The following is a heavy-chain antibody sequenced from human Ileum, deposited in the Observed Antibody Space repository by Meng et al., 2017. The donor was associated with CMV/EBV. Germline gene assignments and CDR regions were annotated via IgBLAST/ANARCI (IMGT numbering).Heavy chain of an antibody. Sequence: WAASGFTFSSYAMSWVRQAPGKGLEWVSAISGSGGSTYYADSVKGRFTISRDNSKNTLYLQMNSLKTDDTAVYYCTTDWTAALFVDYWGQGTLVTVSS. CDR3: TTDWTAALFVDY. V-gene: IGHV3-23*01. CDR1: GFTFSSYA. J-gene: IGHJ4*02. D-gene: IGHD6-13*01. CDR2: ISGSGGST.